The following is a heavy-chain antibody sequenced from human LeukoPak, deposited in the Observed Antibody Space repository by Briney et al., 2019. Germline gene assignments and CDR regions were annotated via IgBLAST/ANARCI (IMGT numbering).Heavy chain of an antibody. D-gene: IGHD3-22*01. CDR2: IYYSGST. Sequence: KPSETLSLTCTVSGGSISSSSYYWGWIRQPPGKGLEWIGSIYYSGSTYYNPSLKSRVTISVDKSKNQFSLKLSSVTAADTAVYYCARVLVVVIPDYYYYMDVWGKGTTVTVSS. CDR3: ARVLVVVIPDYYYYMDV. V-gene: IGHV4-39*07. CDR1: GGSISSSSYY. J-gene: IGHJ6*03.